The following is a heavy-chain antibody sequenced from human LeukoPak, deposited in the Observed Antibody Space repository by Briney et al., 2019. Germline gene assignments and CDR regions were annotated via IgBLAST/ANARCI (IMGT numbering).Heavy chain of an antibody. J-gene: IGHJ3*02. Sequence: PAGGSLRLSCVGSGFIFNSNWMSWVRQAPGKGLEWVSYISSSSSTIYYADSVKGRFTISRDNAKNSLYLQMNSLRAEDTAVYYCASDSAFYYYDSSGYRDAFDIWGQGTMVTVSS. CDR2: ISSSSSTI. D-gene: IGHD3-22*01. CDR1: GFIFNSNW. V-gene: IGHV3-48*01. CDR3: ASDSAFYYYDSSGYRDAFDI.